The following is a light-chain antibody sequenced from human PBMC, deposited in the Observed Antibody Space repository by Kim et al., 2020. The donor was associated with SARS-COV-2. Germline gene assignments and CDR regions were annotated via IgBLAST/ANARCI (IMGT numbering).Light chain of an antibody. Sequence: GQRVTISCSGSSSNIGSNYVYWYPQLPGTAPKLLIYRNNQRPSGVPDRLSGSKSGTSASLAIGGLRSEDEADYYCAAWDDSLSGWVFGGGTQLTVL. J-gene: IGLJ3*02. CDR3: AAWDDSLSGWV. CDR1: SSNIGSNY. V-gene: IGLV1-47*01. CDR2: RNN.